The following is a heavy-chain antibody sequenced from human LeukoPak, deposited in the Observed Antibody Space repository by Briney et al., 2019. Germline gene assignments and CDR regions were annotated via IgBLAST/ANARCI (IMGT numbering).Heavy chain of an antibody. CDR2: IYYSGST. D-gene: IGHD3-9*01. CDR3: AREGIRYFVFDY. Sequence: PSQTLSLTCTVSGGSISSGDYYWSWIRQPPGKGLEWIGYIYYSGSTYYNPSLKSRVTISVDTSKNQFSLKLSSVTAADTAVYYCAREGIRYFVFDYWGQGTLVTVSS. J-gene: IGHJ4*02. V-gene: IGHV4-30-4*08. CDR1: GGSISSGDYY.